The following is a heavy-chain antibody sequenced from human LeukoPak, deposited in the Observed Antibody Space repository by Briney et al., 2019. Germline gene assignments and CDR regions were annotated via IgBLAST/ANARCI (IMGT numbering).Heavy chain of an antibody. CDR2: TSSTSYI. CDR3: ARGGSYRPFDY. V-gene: IGHV3-21*01. Sequence: PGGSLRLSCEASGFTFTTYSVNWVRQAPGKGLEWVSSTSSTSYIYYADSVKGRFTISRDNAKNSLYLQMNSLRAEDTAVYYCARGGSYRPFDYWGQGTLVTVSS. J-gene: IGHJ4*02. D-gene: IGHD3-16*02. CDR1: GFTFTTYS.